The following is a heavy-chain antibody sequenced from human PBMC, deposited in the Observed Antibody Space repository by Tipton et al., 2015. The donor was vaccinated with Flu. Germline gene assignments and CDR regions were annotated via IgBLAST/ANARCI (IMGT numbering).Heavy chain of an antibody. J-gene: IGHJ4*02. CDR3: ATKFASWGVWEPRDY. CDR2: INHSRTT. Sequence: GLVKPSETLSLTCAIYGGSFTGYYWSWIRQPPGKGLEWIGEINHSRTTNYNPSHESRVTISADTSKKQFSLKVTSVTAADTAVYYCATKFASWGVWEPRDYWGQGTLVTVSS. V-gene: IGHV4-34*01. D-gene: IGHD3-10*01. CDR1: GGSFTGYY.